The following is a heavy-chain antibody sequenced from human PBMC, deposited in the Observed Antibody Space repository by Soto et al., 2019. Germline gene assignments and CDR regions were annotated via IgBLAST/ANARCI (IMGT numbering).Heavy chain of an antibody. CDR2: INHSGST. J-gene: IGHJ4*02. D-gene: IGHD2-15*01. CDR1: GGSFSGYY. V-gene: IGHV4-34*01. CDR3: ARGVQGYCSGGSCYRLDY. Sequence: PSETLSLTCAVYGGSFSGYYWSWIRQPPGKGLEWIGEINHSGSTNYNPSLKSRVTISVDTSKNQFSLKLSSVTAADTAVYYCARGVQGYCSGGSCYRLDYWGQGTLVTVSS.